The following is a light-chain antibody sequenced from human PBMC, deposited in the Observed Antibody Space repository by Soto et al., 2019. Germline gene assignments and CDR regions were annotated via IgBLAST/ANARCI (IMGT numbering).Light chain of an antibody. J-gene: IGLJ1*01. V-gene: IGLV2-14*01. CDR3: SSYTSSSTLV. CDR1: SGDVGAYNS. CDR2: EVS. Sequence: QSVLTQPASVSGSPGQSITISCTGTSGDVGAYNSVSWYQQHPGKAPQLMIYEVSNRPSGVSNRFSGSKSGNTASLTISGLQAEDEADYYCSSYTSSSTLVFGTGTKVTVL.